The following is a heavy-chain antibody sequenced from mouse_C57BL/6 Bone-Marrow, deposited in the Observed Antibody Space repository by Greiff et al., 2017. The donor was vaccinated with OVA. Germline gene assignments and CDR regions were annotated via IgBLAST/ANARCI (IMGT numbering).Heavy chain of an antibody. CDR3: TRILGWFAY. V-gene: IGHV5-9-1*02. CDR2: ISSGGDYI. Sequence: EVKLVESGEGLVKPGGSLKLSCAASGFTFSSYAMSWVRQTPEKRLEWVAYISSGGDYIYYADTVKGRFTISSDNARNTLYLQMSSLKSEDTAMYYCTRILGWFAYWGQGTLVTVSA. J-gene: IGHJ3*01. D-gene: IGHD1-1*01. CDR1: GFTFSSYA.